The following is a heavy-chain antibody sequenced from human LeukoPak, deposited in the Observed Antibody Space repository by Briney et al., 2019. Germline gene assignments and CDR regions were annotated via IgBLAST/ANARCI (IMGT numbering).Heavy chain of an antibody. CDR3: ASSSREKLDAFDI. V-gene: IGHV1-2*02. CDR2: INPNSGGT. Sequence: GASVKVSCKASGYTFTGYYMHWVRQAPGQGLEWMGWINPNSGGTNYAQTFQGRVTMTRDTSISTAYMELSTLRSDDTGVYYCASSSREKLDAFDIWGQGTMVTVSS. D-gene: IGHD1-26*01. CDR1: GYTFTGYY. J-gene: IGHJ3*02.